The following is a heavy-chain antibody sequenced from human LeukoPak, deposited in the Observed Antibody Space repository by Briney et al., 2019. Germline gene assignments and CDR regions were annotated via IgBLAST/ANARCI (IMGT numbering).Heavy chain of an antibody. D-gene: IGHD3-16*01. CDR3: ARAHTYYFDY. CDR2: IIPILGTA. CDR1: GGTFSSYA. Sequence: ASVKVSCKASGGTFSSYAISWVRQAPGQGLEWMGGIIPILGTANYAQKFQGRVTITADGSTSTAYMELSSLRSEDTAVYYCARAHTYYFDYWGQGTLVTVSS. J-gene: IGHJ4*02. V-gene: IGHV1-69*13.